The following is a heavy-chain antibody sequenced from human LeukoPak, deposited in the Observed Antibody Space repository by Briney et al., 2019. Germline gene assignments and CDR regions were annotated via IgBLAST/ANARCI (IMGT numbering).Heavy chain of an antibody. J-gene: IGHJ4*02. CDR3: ARGRGPTRALEEDIVVVPAEVGFDY. D-gene: IGHD2-2*01. CDR2: INHSGST. V-gene: IGHV4-34*01. CDR1: GGSFSGYN. Sequence: SETLSLTCAVYGGSFSGYNWSWIRQPPGKGLEWIGEINHSGSTNYNPSLKSRVTISVDTSKNQFSLKLSSVTAADTAVYYCARGRGPTRALEEDIVVVPAEVGFDYWGQGTLVTVSS.